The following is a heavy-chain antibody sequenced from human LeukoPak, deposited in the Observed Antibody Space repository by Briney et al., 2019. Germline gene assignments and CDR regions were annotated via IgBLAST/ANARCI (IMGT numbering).Heavy chain of an antibody. CDR2: ISASGGST. V-gene: IGHV3-23*01. CDR3: AKAPAYYYDSSGYYDSYYFDY. J-gene: IGHJ4*02. CDR1: GFTFSDYY. Sequence: PGGSLRLSCAASGFTFSDYYMSWVRQARGKGLEWVSAISASGGSTYYADSVKGRFTISRDNSKNTVYLQMNSLRAEDTAVYYCAKAPAYYYDSSGYYDSYYFDYWGQGTLVTVSS. D-gene: IGHD3-22*01.